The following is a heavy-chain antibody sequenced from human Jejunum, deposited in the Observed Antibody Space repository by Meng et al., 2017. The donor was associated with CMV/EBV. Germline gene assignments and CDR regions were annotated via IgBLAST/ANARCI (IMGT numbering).Heavy chain of an antibody. Sequence: EVQLVESGXXXXXPXXPXXLSCAASGFTFSSYNMNWARQAPGKGLEWISYFSIDSSNIAYADSVKGRFTISRDNAKNSLYLQMNSLRAEDTAVYYCVRDNAWAFDYWGQGTLVTVSS. CDR1: GFTFSSYN. CDR2: FSIDSSNI. CDR3: VRDNAWAFDY. J-gene: IGHJ4*02. V-gene: IGHV3-21*03. D-gene: IGHD2-2*01.